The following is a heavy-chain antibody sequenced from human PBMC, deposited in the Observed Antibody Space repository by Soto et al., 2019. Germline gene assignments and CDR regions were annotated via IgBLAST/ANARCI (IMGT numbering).Heavy chain of an antibody. CDR2: IIPILDSA. CDR1: XXXXXRSX. J-gene: IGHJ4*02. D-gene: IGHD3-10*02. CDR3: ARDMSFEY. Sequence: QVQLEQSXAEXKXXXXSVKXXXXXSXXXXXRSXISXXXXAPGQGLXXMGGIIPILDSAXYXQKFQGRLTITADESTSTAYLEXXXLKSDDTAVYYCARDMSFEYWGQGTLVTVSS. V-gene: IGHV1-69*01.